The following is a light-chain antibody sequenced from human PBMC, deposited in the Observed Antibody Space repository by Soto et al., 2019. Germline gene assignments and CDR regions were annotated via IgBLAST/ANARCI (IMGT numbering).Light chain of an antibody. V-gene: IGKV3-15*01. Sequence: DIVMTQSPATLSVSPGGRATLSCRASQSVSRNLAWYQQKPGQAPRLLIYGASTRATGIPARFSGSGSGTEFTLTISSLQSEDFAVYHCQQYNNWLLTFGPGSKVDIK. CDR2: GAS. CDR3: QQYNNWLLT. CDR1: QSVSRN. J-gene: IGKJ3*01.